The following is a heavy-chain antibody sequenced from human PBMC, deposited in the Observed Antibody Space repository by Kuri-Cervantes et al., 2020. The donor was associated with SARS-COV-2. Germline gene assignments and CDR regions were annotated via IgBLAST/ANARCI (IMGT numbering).Heavy chain of an antibody. D-gene: IGHD2-15*01. J-gene: IGHJ4*02. CDR1: GFTFSNYA. Sequence: GGSLRLSVAAPGFTFSNYAMSWVRQAPGKGLEWVSGLGGSGDVTYYPDSLKGRLTISRDNSKKTLYLQMNSLRAEDTAIYYCAKLFGVVVAGTLDYWGQGTLVTVSS. V-gene: IGHV3-23*01. CDR2: LGGSGDVT. CDR3: AKLFGVVVAGTLDY.